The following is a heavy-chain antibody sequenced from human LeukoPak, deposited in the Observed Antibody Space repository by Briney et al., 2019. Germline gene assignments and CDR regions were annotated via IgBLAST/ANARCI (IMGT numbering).Heavy chain of an antibody. CDR1: DYSINSNNW. V-gene: IGHV4-28*03. D-gene: IGHD1-26*01. CDR2: IYHSGST. J-gene: IGHJ4*02. Sequence: SDTLSLTCAVSDYSINSNNWWVWFRQPPGKGLEWIGYIYHSGSTSYNPSLKSRVSMSLDTTKNQFSLKLSSVTAADTAVYYCAREVGGQIDYWGQGTLVTVSS. CDR3: AREVGGQIDY.